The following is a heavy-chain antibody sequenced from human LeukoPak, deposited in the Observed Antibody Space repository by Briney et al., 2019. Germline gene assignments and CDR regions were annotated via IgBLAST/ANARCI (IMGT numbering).Heavy chain of an antibody. CDR3: TRELAL. CDR2: IGSNGGTI. CDR1: GFTFSTYA. V-gene: IGHV3-48*02. Sequence: PGGSLRLSCAASGFTFSTYAMNWVRQAPGKGLEWVAYIGSNGGTIHYADSVKGRFTISRDNAKNSLFLQMNSLRDEDTAMYFCTRELALWGQGTLVTVSS. J-gene: IGHJ4*02.